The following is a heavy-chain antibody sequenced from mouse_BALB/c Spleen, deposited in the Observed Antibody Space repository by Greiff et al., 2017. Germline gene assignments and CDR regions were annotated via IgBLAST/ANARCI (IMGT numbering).Heavy chain of an antibody. V-gene: IGHV5-12-2*01. D-gene: IGHD2-3*01. J-gene: IGHJ4*01. CDR2: ISNGGGST. Sequence: EVQGVESGGGLVQPGGSLKLSCAASGFTFSSYTMSWVRQTPEKRLEWVAYISNGGGSTYYPDTVKGRFTISRDNAKNTLYLQMSSLKSEDTAMYYCARQWLLVYAMDYWGQGTSVTVSS. CDR3: ARQWLLVYAMDY. CDR1: GFTFSSYT.